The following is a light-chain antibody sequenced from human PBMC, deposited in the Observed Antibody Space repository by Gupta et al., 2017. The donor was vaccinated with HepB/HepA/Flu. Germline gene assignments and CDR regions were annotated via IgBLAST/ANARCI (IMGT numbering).Light chain of an antibody. J-gene: IGKJ2*01. Sequence: DIQMTQSPPSLSASVGDRVTITCRASQSITTWLAWYQQSPGEPPKLPIHKASTLESGVPSRFSGSGSGTEFNLTISSVQPDDFATYYCQQYGSYYTFGQGTRLEIK. CDR1: QSITTW. CDR3: QQYGSYYT. V-gene: IGKV1-5*03. CDR2: KAS.